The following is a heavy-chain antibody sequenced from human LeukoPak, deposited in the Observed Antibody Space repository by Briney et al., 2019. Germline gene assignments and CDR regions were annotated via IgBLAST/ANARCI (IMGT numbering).Heavy chain of an antibody. CDR2: ISSGSSTI. CDR1: GFTFSDYY. V-gene: IGHV3-11*01. CDR3: ANTREESYSSSWYYFDY. Sequence: PGGSLRLSCAASGFTFSDYYMSWIRQAPGKGLEWVSYISSGSSTIYYADSVKGRFTISRDNAKNSLCLQMNSLRAEDTAVYYCANTREESYSSSWYYFDYWGQGTLVTVSS. D-gene: IGHD6-13*01. J-gene: IGHJ4*02.